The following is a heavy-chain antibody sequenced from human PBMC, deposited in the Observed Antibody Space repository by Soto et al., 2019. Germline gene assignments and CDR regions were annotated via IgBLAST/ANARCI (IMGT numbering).Heavy chain of an antibody. Sequence: GGSLRLSCAASGFTFSSYSMNWVRQAPGKGLEWVSYISSSSSTIYYADSVKGRFTISRDNAKNSLYLQMNSLRAEDTSVYYCARDMPVSGSHDFDYCGQGTLVTVSS. V-gene: IGHV3-48*01. CDR3: ARDMPVSGSHDFDY. CDR1: GFTFSSYS. J-gene: IGHJ4*02. D-gene: IGHD2-2*01. CDR2: ISSSSSTI.